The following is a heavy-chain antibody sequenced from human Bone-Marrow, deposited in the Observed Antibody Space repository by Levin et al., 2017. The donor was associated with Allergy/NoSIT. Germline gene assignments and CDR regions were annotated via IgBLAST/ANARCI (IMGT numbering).Heavy chain of an antibody. J-gene: IGHJ4*02. CDR1: GGSISNNF. D-gene: IGHD5-12*01. V-gene: IGHV4-59*01. CDR3: ARGGASSKWLDY. CDR2: ISDSGTT. Sequence: SETLSLTCTVSGGSISNNFWSWVRQVPGKGLEWIAYISDSGTTNYNSSLKSRVTISVDTSNNQFSLRLTSVTPADTAVYYCARGGASSKWLDYWGQGTLVTVSS.